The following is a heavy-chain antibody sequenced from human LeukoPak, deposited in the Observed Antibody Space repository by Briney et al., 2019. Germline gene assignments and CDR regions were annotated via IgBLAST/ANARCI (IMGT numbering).Heavy chain of an antibody. D-gene: IGHD3-22*01. Sequence: PGGSLRLSCAASGFTFSDYYMSWIRQAAGKGLEWVSVINSGGSTYYADSVKGRFTISRDNSKNTLYLQMNSLRAEDTAVYYCAREPPYYYDSSGYSDFDYWGQGTLVTVSS. CDR3: AREPPYYYDSSGYSDFDY. V-gene: IGHV3-66*01. CDR1: GFTFSDYY. CDR2: INSGGST. J-gene: IGHJ4*02.